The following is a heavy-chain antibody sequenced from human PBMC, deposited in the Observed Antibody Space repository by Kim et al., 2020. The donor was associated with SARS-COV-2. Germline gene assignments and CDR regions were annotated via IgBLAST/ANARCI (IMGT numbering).Heavy chain of an antibody. D-gene: IGHD3-10*01. V-gene: IGHV4-39*01. CDR2: IYYSGST. CDR1: GGSISSSSYY. J-gene: IGHJ4*02. CDR3: ANLPTYYYGSGTVGPGWYFDY. Sequence: SETLSLTCTVSGGSISSSSYYWGWIRQPPGKGLEWIGSIYYSGSTYYNPSLKSRVTISVDTSKNQFSLKLSSVTAADTAVYYCANLPTYYYGSGTVGPGWYFDYWGQGTLVTVSS.